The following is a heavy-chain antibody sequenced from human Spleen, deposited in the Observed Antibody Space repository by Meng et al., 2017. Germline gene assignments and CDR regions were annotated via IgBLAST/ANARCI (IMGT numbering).Heavy chain of an antibody. V-gene: IGHV4-4*07. CDR1: GGSIFSYY. D-gene: IGHD4-17*01. CDR3: AREAKSTVTTYYFDY. Sequence: SETLSLTCSVSGGSIFSYYWSWIRQPAGRGLEWIGRIYSIGSTYYNPSLKSRVTMSVDTSKNHFSLKLSSVTAADTAVFYCAREAKSTVTTYYFDYWGQGTLVTVSS. CDR2: IYSIGST. J-gene: IGHJ4*02.